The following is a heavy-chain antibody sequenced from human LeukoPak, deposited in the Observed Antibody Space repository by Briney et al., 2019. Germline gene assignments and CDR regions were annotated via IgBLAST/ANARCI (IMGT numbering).Heavy chain of an antibody. CDR1: GYSISSSNW. D-gene: IGHD6-13*01. Sequence: KASETLSLTCAVSGYSISSSNWWGWIRQPPGKGLEWIGYIYYIVSTYYNPSLKSRVTMSVDTSKNQFSLKLSSVTAVDTAVYYCARTPSRGDFDYWGQGTLVTVSS. J-gene: IGHJ4*02. V-gene: IGHV4-28*01. CDR2: IYYIVST. CDR3: ARTPSRGDFDY.